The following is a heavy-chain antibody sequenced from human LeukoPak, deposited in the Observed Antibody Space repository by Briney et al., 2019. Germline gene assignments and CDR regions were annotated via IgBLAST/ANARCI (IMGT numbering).Heavy chain of an antibody. CDR2: ISYDGSNK. V-gene: IGHV3-30*18. D-gene: IGHD6-19*01. CDR3: AKSGWYEYYFDY. J-gene: IGHJ4*02. Sequence: PGGSLRLSCAASGFTFGSYGMHWVRQAPGKGLEWVAVISYDGSNKYYADSVKGRFTNSRDNSKNTLYLQMNSLRAEDTAVYYCAKSGWYEYYFDYWGQGTLVTVSS. CDR1: GFTFGSYG.